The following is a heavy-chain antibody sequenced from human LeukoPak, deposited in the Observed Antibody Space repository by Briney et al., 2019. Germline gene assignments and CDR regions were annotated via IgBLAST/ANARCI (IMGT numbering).Heavy chain of an antibody. Sequence: KASETLSLTCAVYGGSFSGYYWSWIRQPPGKGLEWIGEINHSGSTNYNPSLKSRVTISVDTSKNQLSLKVTSVTAADTAVYYCARHRMGAASGFDDWGQGTLVTVSS. J-gene: IGHJ4*02. D-gene: IGHD6-13*01. CDR2: INHSGST. V-gene: IGHV4-34*01. CDR1: GGSFSGYY. CDR3: ARHRMGAASGFDD.